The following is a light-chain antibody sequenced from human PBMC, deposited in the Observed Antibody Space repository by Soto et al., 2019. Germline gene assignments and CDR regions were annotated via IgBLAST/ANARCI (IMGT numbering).Light chain of an antibody. CDR3: QQYNTYSYT. V-gene: IGKV1-5*01. CDR1: QSISNW. J-gene: IGKJ2*01. Sequence: DIQMTQSPSTLSASVGDRVTITCRASQSISNWLAWYQQRPGKAPKLLIYDASTLESWVPSRFSGSGSGTEFTLTISGLRPDDFATYYCQQYNTYSYTFGQGTRWISN. CDR2: DAS.